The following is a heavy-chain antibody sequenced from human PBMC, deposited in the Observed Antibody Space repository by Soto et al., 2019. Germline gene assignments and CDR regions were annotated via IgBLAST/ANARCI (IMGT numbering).Heavy chain of an antibody. D-gene: IGHD6-19*01. J-gene: IGHJ4*02. Sequence: EAQLVESGGGLVQPGGSLRLSCAASGFTFSSYWMHWVRQAPGKGLVWVSRINSDGSSISYADSVKGRFTISRDNAKNTLYLQMNSLRVEDTAVYYCARETGYSSGWRQDYWGQGTLVAVSS. CDR2: INSDGSSI. CDR1: GFTFSSYW. CDR3: ARETGYSSGWRQDY. V-gene: IGHV3-74*01.